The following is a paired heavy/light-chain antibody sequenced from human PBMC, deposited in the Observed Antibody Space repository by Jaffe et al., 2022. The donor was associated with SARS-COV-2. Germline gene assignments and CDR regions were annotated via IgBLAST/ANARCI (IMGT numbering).Heavy chain of an antibody. CDR1: GDSVSSNSAA. CDR3: ARVTSRYGMDV. Sequence: QVQLQQSGPGLVKPSQTLSLTCAISGDSVSSNSAAWNWIRQSPSRGLEWLGRTYYRSKWYNDYAVSVKSRITINPDTSKNQFSLQLNSVTPEDTAVYYCARVTSRYGMDVWGQGTTVTVSS. D-gene: IGHD2-2*01. J-gene: IGHJ6*02. CDR2: TYYRSKWYN. V-gene: IGHV6-1*01.
Light chain of an antibody. CDR3: QQLNSYPGYT. Sequence: DIQLTQSPSFLSASVGDRVTITCRASQGISSYLAWYQQKPGKAPKLLIYAASTLQSGVPSRFSGSGSGTEFTLTISSLQPEDFATYYCQQLNSYPGYTFGQGTKLEIK. CDR2: AAS. J-gene: IGKJ2*01. V-gene: IGKV1-9*01. CDR1: QGISSY.